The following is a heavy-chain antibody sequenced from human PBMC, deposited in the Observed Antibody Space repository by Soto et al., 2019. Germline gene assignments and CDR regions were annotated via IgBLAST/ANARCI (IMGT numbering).Heavy chain of an antibody. CDR3: ALGGYNYGRPFDF. CDR1: GGSISNFH. J-gene: IGHJ4*01. D-gene: IGHD5-18*01. CDR2: IYYSGN. V-gene: IGHV4-59*01. Sequence: ASQTLSLTCNVSGGSISNFHLSWIRQPPGKGLEWIGYIYYSGNYYNTSLTSRVSMSLDKSKNQFSLHLKSVTAADTALYFCALGGYNYGRPFDFWGQGTRVTVSS.